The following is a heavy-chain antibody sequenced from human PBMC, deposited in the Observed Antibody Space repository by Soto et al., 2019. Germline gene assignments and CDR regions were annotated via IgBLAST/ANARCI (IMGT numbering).Heavy chain of an antibody. D-gene: IGHD2-8*01. Sequence: SETLSLTCTVSGDYVSRVGFHWSGLRRPPGKGLEWIGYIYTGCSTYYRPSVESRMHMSLDATRNHYSLRLTSVTAADTAVYFCARAPVGLYTISHFDYWGQGNLVTVSS. J-gene: IGHJ4*02. CDR3: ARAPVGLYTISHFDY. CDR1: GDYVSRVGFH. CDR2: IYTGCST. V-gene: IGHV4-30-2*05.